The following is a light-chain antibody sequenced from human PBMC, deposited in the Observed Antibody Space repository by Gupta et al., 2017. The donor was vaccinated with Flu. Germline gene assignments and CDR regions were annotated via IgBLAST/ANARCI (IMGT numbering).Light chain of an antibody. CDR3: SSYTSTITVV. CDR1: GKGVGGHKD. CDR2: GVS. J-gene: IGLJ2*01. V-gene: IGLV2-14*01. Sequence: SIPTACTSSGKGVGGHKDDSEYQQHPGQVPTLIFYGVSAPPSGCTHHFSGYPTHDTSSLTIAGLHAEDEDDYYCSSYTSTITVVFGGGTKLTVL.